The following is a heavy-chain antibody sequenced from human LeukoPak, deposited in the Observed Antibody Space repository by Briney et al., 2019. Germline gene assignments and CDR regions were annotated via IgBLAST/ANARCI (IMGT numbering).Heavy chain of an antibody. J-gene: IGHJ4*02. D-gene: IGHD3-22*01. CDR1: GGSFSGYY. Sequence: SETLSLTCAVYGGSFSGYYWSWIRQPPGKGLEWIGEINHSGSTNYNPSLKSRVTISVDASKSQFSLKLNSMTAADTAVYYCARGAQTYYDKAPVDYWGQGTLVTVSS. V-gene: IGHV4-34*01. CDR3: ARGAQTYYDKAPVDY. CDR2: INHSGST.